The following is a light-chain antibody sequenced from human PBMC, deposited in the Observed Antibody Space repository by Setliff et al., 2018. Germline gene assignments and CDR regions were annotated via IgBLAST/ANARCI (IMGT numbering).Light chain of an antibody. Sequence: QSALTQPPSASGSPGQSVTISCTGTSSDVGGYNYVSWYQQHPGKAPKLMIYDVTKRPSGVPDRFSGSKSGNTASLTVSGLQAEDEADYYCCSYTGFSYVFGSGTKVTVL. CDR1: SSDVGGYNY. CDR2: DVT. CDR3: CSYTGFSYV. J-gene: IGLJ1*01. V-gene: IGLV2-8*01.